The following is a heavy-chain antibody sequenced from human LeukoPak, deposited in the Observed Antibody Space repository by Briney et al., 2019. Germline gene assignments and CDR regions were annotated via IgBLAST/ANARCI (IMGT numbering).Heavy chain of an antibody. CDR3: ARETSQKGAHYMDV. CDR1: GYTFTSNY. V-gene: IGHV1-46*01. CDR2: ISPSGGST. J-gene: IGHJ6*03. Sequence: VSVKVSCKAFGYTFTSNYMHWVRQAPGQGPEWMGVISPSGGSTTYAQKSQGRVTLTRDMSTSTDYLELSSLRSEDTAVYYCARETSQKGAHYMDVWGKGTTVTISS. D-gene: IGHD3-16*01.